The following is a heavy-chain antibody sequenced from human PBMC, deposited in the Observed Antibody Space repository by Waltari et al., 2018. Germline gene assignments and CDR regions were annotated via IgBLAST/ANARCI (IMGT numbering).Heavy chain of an antibody. Sequence: QVQLVQSGAEVKKPGASVKVSCKASGYTFTGYYMHWVRQAPGQGLEWMGRINPNSGGTNYAQKFQGRVTMTRDTSISTAYMELSRLRSDDTAVYYCARLCSSSWCTDAFDIWGQGTMVTVSS. V-gene: IGHV1-2*06. J-gene: IGHJ3*02. CDR1: GYTFTGYY. D-gene: IGHD6-13*01. CDR2: INPNSGGT. CDR3: ARLCSSSWCTDAFDI.